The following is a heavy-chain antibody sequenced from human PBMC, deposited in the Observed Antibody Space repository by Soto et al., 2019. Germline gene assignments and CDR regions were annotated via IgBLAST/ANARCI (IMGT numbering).Heavy chain of an antibody. CDR2: IYYSGST. Sequence: SETLSLTCTVSGGSISSYYWSWIRQPPGKGLEWIGYIYYSGSTNYNPSLKSRVTISVDTSKNQFSLKLSSVTAADTAVYYCASSLNDSGYDRATAMVAGIDYWGQGTLVTVSS. CDR3: ASSLNDSGYDRATAMVAGIDY. D-gene: IGHD5-12*01. V-gene: IGHV4-59*01. CDR1: GGSISSYY. J-gene: IGHJ4*02.